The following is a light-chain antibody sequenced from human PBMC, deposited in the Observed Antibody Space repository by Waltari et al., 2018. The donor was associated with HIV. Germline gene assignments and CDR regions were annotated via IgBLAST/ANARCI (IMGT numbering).Light chain of an antibody. CDR2: KSD. CDR3: SWWDNSDSGWV. V-gene: IGLV10-54*01. CDR1: TNNVGNQE. Sequence: QSGLTHAPPLSKSLRQTAIIPCDGDTNNVGNQEVSSFRQELGRPPKRITFKSDQRPSGRSGEISPATSGDTAYLAISCLQAEGEADCFCSWWDNSDSGWVFGGGTNLTV. J-gene: IGLJ3*02.